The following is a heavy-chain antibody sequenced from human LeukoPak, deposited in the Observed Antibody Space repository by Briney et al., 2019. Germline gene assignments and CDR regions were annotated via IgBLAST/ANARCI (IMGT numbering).Heavy chain of an antibody. CDR2: INPNGGGT. Sequence: ASVRVSCKASGYTFTGYYMHWVRQAPGQGLEWMGWINPNGGGTNYAQKFQGRVTMTRDTSISTAYMELSRLRSDDTAVYYCARDEGYCSSTSCYRLNWFDPWGQGTLVTVSS. CDR1: GYTFTGYY. D-gene: IGHD2-2*01. V-gene: IGHV1-2*02. J-gene: IGHJ5*02. CDR3: ARDEGYCSSTSCYRLNWFDP.